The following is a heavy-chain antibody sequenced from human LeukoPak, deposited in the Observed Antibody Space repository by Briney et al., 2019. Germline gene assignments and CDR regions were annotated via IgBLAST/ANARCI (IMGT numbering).Heavy chain of an antibody. CDR3: ATEVASSGWYPNY. CDR2: ISSSSSYI. CDR1: GFTFSDYY. D-gene: IGHD6-19*01. V-gene: IGHV3-11*06. Sequence: PGGSLRLSCAASGFTFSDYYMSWIRQAPGKGLEWVSSISSSSSYIYYADSVKGRFTISRDNAKNSLYLQMNSPRAEDTAVYYCATEVASSGWYPNYWGQGTLVTVSS. J-gene: IGHJ4*02.